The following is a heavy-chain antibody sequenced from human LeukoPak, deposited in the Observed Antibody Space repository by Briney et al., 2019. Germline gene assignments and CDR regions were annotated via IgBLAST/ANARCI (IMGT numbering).Heavy chain of an antibody. CDR2: IYYSGST. CDR3: ARVLVDTAMPENNWFDP. Sequence: PSETLSLTCAVSGGSISSNSYYWGWIRQPPGKGLEWIGSIYYSGSTYYNPSLKSRVTISVDTSKNQFSLKLSSVTAADTAVYYCARVLVDTAMPENNWFDPWGQGTLVTVSS. D-gene: IGHD5-18*01. J-gene: IGHJ5*02. V-gene: IGHV4-39*01. CDR1: GGSISSNSYY.